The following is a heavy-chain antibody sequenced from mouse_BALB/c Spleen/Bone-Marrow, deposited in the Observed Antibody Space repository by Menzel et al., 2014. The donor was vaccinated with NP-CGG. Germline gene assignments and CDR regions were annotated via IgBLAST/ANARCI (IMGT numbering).Heavy chain of an antibody. CDR1: GFTFTDYY. D-gene: IGHD2-1*01. V-gene: IGHV7-3*02. Sequence: EVKLMESGGGLVQPGGSLRLSCATSGFTFTDYYMSWVRQPPGKALEWLGFIRNKANGYTTEYSASVKGRFTISRDNSQSILYLQMNTLRAEDSATYFCARDINDNYNWYFDVWGAGTTVTVS. J-gene: IGHJ1*01. CDR3: ARDINDNYNWYFDV. CDR2: IRNKANGYTT.